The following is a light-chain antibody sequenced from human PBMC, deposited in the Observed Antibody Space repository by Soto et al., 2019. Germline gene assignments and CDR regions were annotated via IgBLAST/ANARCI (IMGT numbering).Light chain of an antibody. CDR1: QSVLYSSNSKNY. V-gene: IGKV4-1*01. CDR3: QQYYGPPT. CDR2: WAS. J-gene: IGKJ1*01. Sequence: DIVITQSPDSLAVTLGERATINCKSSQSVLYSSNSKNYLAWYQQKPGQPPKPLIYWASTREAGVPDRFSGSGSGTDFTLTISSLRAEDVALYYCQQYYGPPTFGQGTKVDIK.